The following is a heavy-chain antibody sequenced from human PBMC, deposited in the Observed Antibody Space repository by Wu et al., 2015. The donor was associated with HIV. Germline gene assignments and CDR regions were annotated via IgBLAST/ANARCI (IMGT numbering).Heavy chain of an antibody. D-gene: IGHD2-2*01. CDR2: MNPNSGNT. Sequence: QVRLIQSGAEVRKPGASVKVSCKASGYTFTHYDINWVRQASGQGLEWMGWMNPNSGNTGYAQNFQGRVTMTRNTSISTAYMELSSLRSEDTAVYYCARGRYCTGASCYADYWGQGTLVTVSS. CDR3: ARGRYCTGASCYADY. J-gene: IGHJ4*02. CDR1: GYTFTHYD. V-gene: IGHV1-8*01.